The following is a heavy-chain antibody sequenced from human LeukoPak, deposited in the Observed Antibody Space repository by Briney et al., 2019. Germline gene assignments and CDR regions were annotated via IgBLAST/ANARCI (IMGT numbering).Heavy chain of an antibody. V-gene: IGHV4-59*01. Sequence: SETLSLTCTVSGGSISSYYWSWIRQPPGKGLEWIGSIYHSGSTFYNPSLKSRVTISVDTSKNQFSLKLSSVTAADTAVYYCARDAVVVGFDYWGQGTLVTVSS. CDR1: GGSISSYY. D-gene: IGHD2-15*01. CDR3: ARDAVVVGFDY. J-gene: IGHJ4*02. CDR2: IYHSGST.